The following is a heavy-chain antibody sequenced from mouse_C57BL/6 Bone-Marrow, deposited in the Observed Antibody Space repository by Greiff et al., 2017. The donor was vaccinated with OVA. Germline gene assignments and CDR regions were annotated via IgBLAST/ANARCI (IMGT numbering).Heavy chain of an antibody. CDR1: GYTFTSYW. Sequence: QVQLQQPGAELVKPGASVKMSCKASGYTFTSYWITWVKQRPGQGLEWIGDIYPGSGSTNYNEKFKSKATLTVDTSSSTAYMQLSSLTSEYSAVDYCASYYASSRYWYFDVWGTGTTVTVSS. D-gene: IGHD1-1*01. V-gene: IGHV1-55*01. J-gene: IGHJ1*03. CDR3: ASYYASSRYWYFDV. CDR2: IYPGSGST.